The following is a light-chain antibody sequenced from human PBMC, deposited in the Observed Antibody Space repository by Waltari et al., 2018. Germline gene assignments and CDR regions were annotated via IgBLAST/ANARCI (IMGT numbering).Light chain of an antibody. CDR2: AAS. V-gene: IGKV1-9*01. J-gene: IGKJ4*01. CDR1: QAITTY. CDR3: QQVNGYPLT. Sequence: DIQLTQSPSFLSASVGDRVTITCRASQAITTYLVRYQQKPGKAPKVRIYAASTLQSGVPSRFSGSGSGTEFTLTLTSLQPEDFATYYCQQVNGYPLTFGGGTKVEIK.